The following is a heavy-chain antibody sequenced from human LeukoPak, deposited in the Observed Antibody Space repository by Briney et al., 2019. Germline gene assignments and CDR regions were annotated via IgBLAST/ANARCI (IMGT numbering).Heavy chain of an antibody. J-gene: IGHJ4*02. CDR1: GYSFTSYW. D-gene: IGHD3-22*01. CDR2: IYPGDSDT. Sequence: GASLKISYKGSGYSFTSYWIGWVRQMPGKGLEWMGIIYPGDSDTRYSPSFQGQVTISADKSISTAYLQWSSLKASDTAMYYCARRGPYYYDSSGLIDYWGQGTLVTVSS. V-gene: IGHV5-51*01. CDR3: ARRGPYYYDSSGLIDY.